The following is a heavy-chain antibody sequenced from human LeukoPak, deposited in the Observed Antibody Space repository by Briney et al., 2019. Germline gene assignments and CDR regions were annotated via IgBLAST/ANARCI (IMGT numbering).Heavy chain of an antibody. D-gene: IGHD4-17*01. CDR1: GFTFSSYA. V-gene: IGHV3-23*01. CDR2: ISGSGGRT. J-gene: IGHJ4*02. Sequence: GGSLRLSCAASGFTFSSYAMSWVRQAPGKGLEWVSSISGSGGRTHYTDSVKGRFTISRDNSKNTLYLQMNSLRAEDTAVYYCATPPTVTRNYWGQGTLVTVSS. CDR3: ATPPTVTRNY.